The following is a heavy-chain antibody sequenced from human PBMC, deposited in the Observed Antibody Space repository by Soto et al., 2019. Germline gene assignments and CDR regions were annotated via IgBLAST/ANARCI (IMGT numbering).Heavy chain of an antibody. Sequence: QVQLVQSGAEVKKPGASVKVSCKASGYTFTSYGISWVRQAPGQGLEWMGWISAYNGNTNYAQKLQGRVTMTTDTSTSTAYRGLRGLKPDDTAGYYGGRFGTGTTAPCFDPWAREPWSPSPQ. CDR3: GRFGTGTTAPCFDP. CDR1: GYTFTSYG. CDR2: ISAYNGNT. D-gene: IGHD1-7*01. J-gene: IGHJ5*02. V-gene: IGHV1-18*01.